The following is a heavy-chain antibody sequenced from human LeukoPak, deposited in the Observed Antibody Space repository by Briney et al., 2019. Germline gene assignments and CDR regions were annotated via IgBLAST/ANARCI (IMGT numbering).Heavy chain of an antibody. Sequence: PGGSLRLSCTFSGLTFRSYWMNWVRQAPGKGLEGVANINPGGNEIRSVDSVKGRSIISRDNAKNSLDLQMSSLRVEDTAVYYCMCWGTDNHWGQGILVTVSS. V-gene: IGHV3-7*01. CDR3: MCWGTDNH. J-gene: IGHJ4*02. D-gene: IGHD7-27*01. CDR2: INPGGNEI. CDR1: GLTFRSYW.